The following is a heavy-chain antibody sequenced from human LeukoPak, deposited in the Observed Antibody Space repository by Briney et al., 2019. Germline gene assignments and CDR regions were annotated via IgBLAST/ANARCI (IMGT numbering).Heavy chain of an antibody. V-gene: IGHV3-9*01. CDR3: AKDIGGYSYGLYPL. CDR2: ISWNSGSI. D-gene: IGHD5-18*01. J-gene: IGHJ4*02. Sequence: GGSLRLSCAASGFTFDDYAMHWVRQAPGKGLEWVSGISWNSGSIGYADSVKGRFTISRGNAKNSLYLQMNSLRAEDTALYYCAKDIGGYSYGLYPLWGQGTLVTVSS. CDR1: GFTFDDYA.